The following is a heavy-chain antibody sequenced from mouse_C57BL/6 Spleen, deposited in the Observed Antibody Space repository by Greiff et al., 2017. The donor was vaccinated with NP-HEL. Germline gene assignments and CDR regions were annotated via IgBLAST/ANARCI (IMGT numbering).Heavy chain of an antibody. D-gene: IGHD2-1*01. CDR2: IDPSDSYT. CDR3: ARSDYGNY. V-gene: IGHV1-69*01. CDR1: GYTFTSYW. J-gene: IGHJ2*01. Sequence: QVQLQQPGAELVMPGASVKLSCKASGYTFTSYWMHWVKQRPGQGLEWIGEIDPSDSYTNYNQKFKGKSTLTVDKSSSTAYMQLSSLTSEDSAVYYCARSDYGNYWGQGTTLIVSS.